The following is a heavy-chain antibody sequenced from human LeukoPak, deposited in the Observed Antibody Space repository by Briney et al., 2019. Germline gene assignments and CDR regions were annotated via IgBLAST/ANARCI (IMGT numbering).Heavy chain of an antibody. J-gene: IGHJ4*02. CDR3: VRRGSIGWHHDY. CDR2: IYSGGST. D-gene: IGHD6-19*01. Sequence: GGSLRLSCAASGFTVSSNSMTWVRQAPGKGLEWVSSIYSGGSTYYADSVKGRFTISRDDSQNTLYLQMNSLRADDTAVYYCVRRGSIGWHHDYWGQGTLVTVST. CDR1: GFTVSSNS. V-gene: IGHV3-53*01.